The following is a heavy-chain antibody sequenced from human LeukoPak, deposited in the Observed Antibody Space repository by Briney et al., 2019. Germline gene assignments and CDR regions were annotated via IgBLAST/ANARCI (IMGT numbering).Heavy chain of an antibody. CDR3: ARDGGCSGGACYSDLSWFVP. CDR1: GYTFSSYG. Sequence: ASVKVSCKASGYTFSSYGLHWVRQAPGQSLEWMGWINVGNGKTIYSQKFQGRVTIARDISASTAYMELTNSRSEDTALYYCARDGGCSGGACYSDLSWFVPWGQGTLVTVSS. D-gene: IGHD2-15*01. V-gene: IGHV1-3*01. CDR2: INVGNGKT. J-gene: IGHJ5*02.